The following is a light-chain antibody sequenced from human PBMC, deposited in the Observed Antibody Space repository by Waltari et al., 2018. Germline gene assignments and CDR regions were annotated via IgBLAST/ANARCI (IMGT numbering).Light chain of an antibody. CDR2: DVT. Sequence: QSALTQPRSVSGSPGQSVTISCPGTSRDVGAYNFLSWYQHHPGKAPKLLLYDVTKRPSGVPDRFSGSKSANTASLTISGLQAEDDADYFCCSYAGIYTYVFGTGTTVTVL. J-gene: IGLJ1*01. V-gene: IGLV2-11*01. CDR3: CSYAGIYTYV. CDR1: SRDVGAYNF.